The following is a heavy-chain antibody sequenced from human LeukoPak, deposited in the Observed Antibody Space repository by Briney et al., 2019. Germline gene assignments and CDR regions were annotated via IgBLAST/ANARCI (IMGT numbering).Heavy chain of an antibody. V-gene: IGHV3-74*03. CDR2: IDSDVSST. Sequence: GGSLSLSCAASGFTVSRYWMHWVAQAPGKGLMWVSRIDSDVSSTAYADSVKGRFIISRDNAKNTLYLQMNSLRAEDTAVYYCARTVTDAFDIWGQGTMVTVSS. CDR1: GFTVSRYW. CDR3: ARTVTDAFDI. D-gene: IGHD3-16*02. J-gene: IGHJ3*02.